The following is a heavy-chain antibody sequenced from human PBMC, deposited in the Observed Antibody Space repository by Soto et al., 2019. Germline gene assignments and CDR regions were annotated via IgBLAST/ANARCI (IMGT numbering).Heavy chain of an antibody. CDR3: XXWFSXXXXXXGSAFDI. J-gene: IGHJ3*02. CDR2: IIPIFGTA. D-gene: IGHD3-10*01. V-gene: IGHV1-69*12. Sequence: QVQLVQSGAEVKKPGSSVKVSCKASGGTFSSYAISWVRQAPGQGLEWMGGIIPIFGTANYAQKFQGRVTITADESTXXXXXXXXXXXXXXXXXXXXXXWFSXXXXXXGSAFDIWGQGTMVTVSS. CDR1: GGTFSSYA.